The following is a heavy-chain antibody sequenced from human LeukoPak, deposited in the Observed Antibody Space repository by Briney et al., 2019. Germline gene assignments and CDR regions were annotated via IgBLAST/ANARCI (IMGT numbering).Heavy chain of an antibody. D-gene: IGHD2-2*01. V-gene: IGHV3-74*01. CDR2: INSDGSST. J-gene: IGHJ3*02. CDR1: GFTFSSYW. CDR3: AKDLLYCSSTSCVGHAFDI. Sequence: GGSLRLSCAASGFTFSSYWMHWVRQAPGKGLVWVSRINSDGSSTSYADSVKGRFTISRDNAKNSLYLQMNSLRAEDTALCYCAKDLLYCSSTSCVGHAFDIWGQGTMVTVSS.